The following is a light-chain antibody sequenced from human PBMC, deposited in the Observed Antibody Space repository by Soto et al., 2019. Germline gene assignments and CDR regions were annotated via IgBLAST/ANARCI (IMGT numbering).Light chain of an antibody. CDR2: LNSDGSH. CDR1: SGHSSYA. CDR3: QTWGSGIYWV. Sequence: QAVLTQSPSASASLGASVKLTCTLSSGHSSYAIAWHQQQPEKGPRYLMKLNSDGSHSKGDGIPDRFSGSSSGAERYLTISCLQSEDEADYYCQTWGSGIYWVFGGGTKLTVL. J-gene: IGLJ3*02. V-gene: IGLV4-69*01.